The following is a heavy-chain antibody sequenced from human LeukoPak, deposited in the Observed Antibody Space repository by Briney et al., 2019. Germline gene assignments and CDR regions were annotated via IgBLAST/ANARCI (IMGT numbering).Heavy chain of an antibody. Sequence: GGTLRLSCAASGFTFSSYEMNWVRQAPGKGLEYVSAISSNGISTFYANSVKGRFIVSRDNSKNTLYLQMGSLRAEDLAVYYCARRAPGFSSGWLDYWGQGTLVTVSS. CDR1: GFTFSSYE. CDR3: ARRAPGFSSGWLDY. CDR2: ISSNGIST. J-gene: IGHJ4*02. D-gene: IGHD6-19*01. V-gene: IGHV3-64*01.